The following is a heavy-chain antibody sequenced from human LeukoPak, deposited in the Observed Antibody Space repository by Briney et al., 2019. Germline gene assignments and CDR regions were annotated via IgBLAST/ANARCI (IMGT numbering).Heavy chain of an antibody. CDR2: IRYDGSNK. CDR3: AKAILVGPTSPYGMDV. J-gene: IGHJ6*02. CDR1: GFTFSSYG. V-gene: IGHV3-30*02. D-gene: IGHD1-26*01. Sequence: QTGGSLRLSCAASGFTFSSYGMHWVRQAPGKGLEWVAFIRYDGSNKYYADSVKGRFTISRDNSKNTLYLQMNSLRAEDTAVYYCAKAILVGPTSPYGMDVWGQGTTVTVSS.